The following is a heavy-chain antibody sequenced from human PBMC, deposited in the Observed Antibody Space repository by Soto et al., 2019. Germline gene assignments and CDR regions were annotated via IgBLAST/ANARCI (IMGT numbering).Heavy chain of an antibody. D-gene: IGHD6-13*01. CDR2: ISGSGDTT. Sequence: GGSLTLSCAPSGFTFSSYAMSWVRQAPGGGLEWVSSISGSGDTTHNADYVKGRFTITRDKAKNTLYLQLNSLTGDDTAVYYCAKGGLHTGRWYDGYWGQGTLVTVSS. CDR1: GFTFSSYA. V-gene: IGHV3-23*01. J-gene: IGHJ4*02. CDR3: AKGGLHTGRWYDGY.